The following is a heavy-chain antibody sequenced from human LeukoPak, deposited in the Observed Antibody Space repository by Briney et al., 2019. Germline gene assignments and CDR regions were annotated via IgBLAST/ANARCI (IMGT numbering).Heavy chain of an antibody. CDR1: GGTFSSYA. CDR2: IIPIFGTA. Sequence: SVKVSCEASGGTFSSYAISWVRQAPGQGLEWMGGIIPIFGTANYAQKYQGRVTITTDESTGTAYMELSSLRSEDTAVYYCARGTAMVFGWFDPWGQGTLVTVSS. CDR3: ARGTAMVFGWFDP. V-gene: IGHV1-69*05. J-gene: IGHJ5*02. D-gene: IGHD5-18*01.